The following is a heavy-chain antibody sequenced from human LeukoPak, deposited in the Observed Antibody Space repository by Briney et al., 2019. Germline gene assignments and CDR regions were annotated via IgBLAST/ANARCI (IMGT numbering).Heavy chain of an antibody. CDR2: ISDSGGST. J-gene: IGHJ4*02. Sequence: GGSLRLSCVASGFTFSTYGMSWVRQAPGKGLEWVSAISDSGGSTYYTDSVKGRFTISRDNSKNTLYLQMNSLRAEDTAVYYCASILLWYVYDYWGQGTLVTVSS. D-gene: IGHD3-10*01. CDR3: ASILLWYVYDY. V-gene: IGHV3-23*01. CDR1: GFTFSTYG.